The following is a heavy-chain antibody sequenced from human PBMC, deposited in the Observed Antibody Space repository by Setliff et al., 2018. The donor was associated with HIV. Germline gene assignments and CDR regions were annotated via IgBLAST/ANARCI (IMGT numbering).Heavy chain of an antibody. CDR3: ARDQRYCTNALCPEALDV. D-gene: IGHD2-8*01. Sequence: SETLSLTCSVSGDSISNSAYFWGWIRQPSGKGLEYIGSIYYNGDTYYNPSLKSRVTISVDTSNNQFSLKLSSVTAADTAVYYCARDQRYCTNALCPEALDVWGKGTTVTVSS. CDR2: IYYNGDT. V-gene: IGHV4-39*02. CDR1: GDSISNSAYF. J-gene: IGHJ6*04.